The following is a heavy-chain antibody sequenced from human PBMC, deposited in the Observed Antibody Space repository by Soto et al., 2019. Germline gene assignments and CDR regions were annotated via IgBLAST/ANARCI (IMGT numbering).Heavy chain of an antibody. Sequence: QVQLEQSGGEVKKPGSSVKVSCKASGVTFSKCIMTWVRQAPGLGLEWVGGIIPIFGTANYAQKFQGRVTITADESTSTSYLELSNLRSEDTAVYYCAKVRYSSPMGYYYGMDVWGHGTAVTVSS. J-gene: IGHJ6*02. V-gene: IGHV1-69*01. CDR1: GVTFSKCI. CDR2: IIPIFGTA. D-gene: IGHD6-19*01. CDR3: AKVRYSSPMGYYYGMDV.